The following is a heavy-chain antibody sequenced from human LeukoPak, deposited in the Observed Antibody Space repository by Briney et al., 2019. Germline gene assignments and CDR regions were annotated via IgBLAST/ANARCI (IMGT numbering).Heavy chain of an antibody. CDR3: ASSSVATSPTFWFDP. CDR1: GGTFSSYA. D-gene: IGHD5-12*01. CDR2: IIPIFGTA. Sequence: SVKVSCKASGGTFSSYAISWVRQAPGQGLEWMGGIIPIFGTANYALKFQGRVTITADKSTSTAYMELSSLRSEDTAVYYCASSSVATSPTFWFDPWGQGTLVTVSS. V-gene: IGHV1-69*06. J-gene: IGHJ5*02.